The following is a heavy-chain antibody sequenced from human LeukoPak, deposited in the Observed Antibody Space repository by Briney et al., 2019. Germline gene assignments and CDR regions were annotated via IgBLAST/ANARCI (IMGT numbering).Heavy chain of an antibody. V-gene: IGHV3-23*01. CDR3: AKEVKIAATGENWFDP. CDR1: GFTFSSHA. CDR2: ISGSGGNT. J-gene: IGHJ5*02. Sequence: GGSLRLSCLASGFTFSSHAMSWVRQAPGKGLEWVSAISGSGGNTYYADSVKGLFTISRDNSKSTLYVQMNSLRAEDTAVYYCAKEVKIAATGENWFDPWGQGTLVTVSS. D-gene: IGHD6-13*01.